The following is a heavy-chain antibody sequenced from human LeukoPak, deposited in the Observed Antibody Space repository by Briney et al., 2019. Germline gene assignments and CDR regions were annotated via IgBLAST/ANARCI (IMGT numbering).Heavy chain of an antibody. Sequence: ASVKVSCKASGYTFTSYDINWVRQATGQGLEWMGWMNPNSGNTGYAQKFQGRVTMTRYTSISTAYMELSSPRSEDTAVYYCARGASVYYDFWSGYPKRGAYFDYWGQGTLVTVSS. V-gene: IGHV1-8*01. CDR1: GYTFTSYD. J-gene: IGHJ4*02. CDR3: ARGASVYYDFWSGYPKRGAYFDY. D-gene: IGHD3-3*01. CDR2: MNPNSGNT.